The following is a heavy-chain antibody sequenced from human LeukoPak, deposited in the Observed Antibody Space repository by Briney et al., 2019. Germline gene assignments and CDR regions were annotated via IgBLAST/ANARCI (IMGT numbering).Heavy chain of an antibody. D-gene: IGHD1-26*01. CDR3: ARQTAKKWDLPGSFDS. Sequence: SETLSLTCTVSGGSMSSDYWSWIRQSPGKGLEWIGRMFGNGGTNYSPSFQRRATMSVDTSTRRLSLRLNSVTAADTAVYYCARQTAKKWDLPGSFDSWGQGILVTVSS. CDR2: MFGNGGT. V-gene: IGHV4-59*08. CDR1: GGSMSSDY. J-gene: IGHJ4*02.